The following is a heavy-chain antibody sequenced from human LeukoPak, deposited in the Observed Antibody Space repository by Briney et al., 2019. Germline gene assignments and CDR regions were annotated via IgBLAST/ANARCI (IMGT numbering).Heavy chain of an antibody. CDR1: GGSISSGSYS. CDR2: IYYSGST. Sequence: SETLSLTCTVSGGSISSGSYSWRWIRQPPTKGLEWIESIYYSGSTYYNPSLKSRVTISVDTSKNQFSLKLSSVTAADTAVYYFARNDDYGDYGSDYWGQGTLVTVSS. CDR3: ARNDDYGDYGSDY. D-gene: IGHD4-17*01. J-gene: IGHJ4*02. V-gene: IGHV4-39*01.